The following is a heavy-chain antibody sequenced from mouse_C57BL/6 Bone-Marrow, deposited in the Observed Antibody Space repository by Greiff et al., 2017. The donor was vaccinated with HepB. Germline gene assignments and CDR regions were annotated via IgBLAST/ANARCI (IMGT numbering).Heavy chain of an antibody. CDR3: TREDYGSSSFAY. V-gene: IGHV5-9-1*02. J-gene: IGHJ3*01. D-gene: IGHD1-1*01. Sequence: DVHLVESGEGLVKPGGSLKLSCAASGFTFSSYAMSWVRQTPEKRLEWVAYISSGGDYIYYADTVKGRFTISRDNARNTLYLQMSSLKSEDTAMYYCTREDYGSSSFAYWGQGTLVTVSA. CDR1: GFTFSSYA. CDR2: ISSGGDYI.